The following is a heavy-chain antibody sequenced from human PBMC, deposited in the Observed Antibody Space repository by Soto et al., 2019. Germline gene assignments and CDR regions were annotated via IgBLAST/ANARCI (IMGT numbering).Heavy chain of an antibody. Sequence: SETLSLTCTVSGGSISSSSYYWGWIRQPPGKGLEWIGSIYYSGSTYYNPSLKSRVTISVDTSKNQFSLKLSSVTAADTAVYYCASGETYYDYIWGSNTLGYWGQGTLVTVSS. CDR1: GGSISSSSYY. CDR2: IYYSGST. J-gene: IGHJ4*02. CDR3: ASGETYYDYIWGSNTLGY. D-gene: IGHD3-16*01. V-gene: IGHV4-39*01.